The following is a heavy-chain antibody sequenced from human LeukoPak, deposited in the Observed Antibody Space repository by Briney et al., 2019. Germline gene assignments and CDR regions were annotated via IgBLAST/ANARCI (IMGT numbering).Heavy chain of an antibody. J-gene: IGHJ4*02. CDR1: GYSFTSYW. Sequence: GESLKISCKGSGYSFTSYWIGWVRPMPGEGLEWMGIIYPGDSDTRYSPSFQGQVTISADKSISTAYLQWSSLKASDTAMYYCARQRRGGSYYENYFDYWGQGTLVTVSS. CDR2: IYPGDSDT. D-gene: IGHD1-26*01. V-gene: IGHV5-51*01. CDR3: ARQRRGGSYYENYFDY.